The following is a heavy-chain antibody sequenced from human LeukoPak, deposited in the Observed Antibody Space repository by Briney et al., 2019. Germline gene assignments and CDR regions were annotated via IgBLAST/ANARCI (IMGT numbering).Heavy chain of an antibody. Sequence: GGSLRLSCAASGFTFSDYYMSWIRQAPGKGLEWVSYISCSSSYTNYADSVKGRFTISRDNAKNSLYLQMNSLRAEDTAVYYCARDSVAGNYFDYWGQGTLVTVSS. CDR1: GFTFSDYY. CDR3: ARDSVAGNYFDY. J-gene: IGHJ4*02. V-gene: IGHV3-11*06. D-gene: IGHD6-19*01. CDR2: ISCSSSYT.